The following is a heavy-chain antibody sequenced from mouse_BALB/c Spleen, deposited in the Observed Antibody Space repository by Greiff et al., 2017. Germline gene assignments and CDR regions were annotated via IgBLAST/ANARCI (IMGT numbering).Heavy chain of an antibody. Sequence: VQLVESGPGLVAPSQSLSITCTVSGFSLTDYGVSWVRQPPGKGLEWLGVIWGGGSTYYNSALKSRLSISKDNSKSQVFLKMNSRQTDDTAMYYCAKHALSGNYRDYFDYWGQGTTLTVSS. CDR3: AKHALSGNYRDYFDY. J-gene: IGHJ2*01. D-gene: IGHD2-1*01. CDR2: IWGGGST. V-gene: IGHV2-6-5*01. CDR1: GFSLTDYG.